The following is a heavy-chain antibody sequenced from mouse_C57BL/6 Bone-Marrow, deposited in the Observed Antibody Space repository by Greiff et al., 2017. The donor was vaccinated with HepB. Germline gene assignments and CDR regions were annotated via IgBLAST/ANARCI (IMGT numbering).Heavy chain of an antibody. CDR1: GFTFSSYA. CDR2: ISDGGSYT. V-gene: IGHV5-4*01. Sequence: EVKLMESGGGLVKPGGSLKLSCAASGFTFSSYAMSWVRQTPEKRLEWVATISDGGSYTYYPDNVKGRFTISRNNAKNNLYLQMSHLKSEDTAMYYWAREGNLLLRSLDFDVWGTGTTVTVSS. CDR3: AREGNLLLRSLDFDV. J-gene: IGHJ1*03. D-gene: IGHD1-1*01.